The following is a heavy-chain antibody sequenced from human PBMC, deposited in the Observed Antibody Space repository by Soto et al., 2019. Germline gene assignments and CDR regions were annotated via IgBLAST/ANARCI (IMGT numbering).Heavy chain of an antibody. D-gene: IGHD6-13*01. CDR1: GGTFSSYA. CDR2: IIPIFGTA. CDR3: ARLGIAAAGPDY. Sequence: SVKVSCKASGGTFSSYAISWVRQAPGQGLEWMGGIIPIFGTANYAQKFQGRVTITADESTSTAYMELSSLRSEDTAVYYCARLGIAAAGPDYWGQGTLVTVSS. V-gene: IGHV1-69*13. J-gene: IGHJ4*02.